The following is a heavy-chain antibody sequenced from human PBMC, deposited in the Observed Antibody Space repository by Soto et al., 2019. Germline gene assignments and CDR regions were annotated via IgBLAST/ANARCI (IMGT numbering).Heavy chain of an antibody. J-gene: IGHJ2*01. CDR2: ISGGGDAT. V-gene: IGHV3-23*01. Sequence: EVQLLESGGDYVQPGGSVRLSCAGSGFTFINYDMNWVRQAPGKGLEWVSTISGGGDATFFADSVRGRFTFSRDNSKNTVTLQMNSLGVDDTAVYYCVRKVVGSTSRPDYWYFDLWGRGTLVTVSS. CDR3: VRKVVGSTSRPDYWYFDL. D-gene: IGHD2-21*01. CDR1: GFTFINYD.